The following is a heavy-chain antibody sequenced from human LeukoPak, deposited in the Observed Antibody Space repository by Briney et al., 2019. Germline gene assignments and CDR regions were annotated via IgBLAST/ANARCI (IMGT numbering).Heavy chain of an antibody. J-gene: IGHJ6*02. V-gene: IGHV4-34*01. CDR2: INHSGST. D-gene: IGHD6-13*01. CDR3: ASRIAAAGPIRYYYYGMDV. CDR1: GGSISSYY. Sequence: SETLSLTCTVSGGSISSYYWSWIRQPPGKGLEWIGEINHSGSTNYNPSLKSRVTISVDTSKNQFSLKLSSVTAADTAVYYCASRIAAAGPIRYYYYGMDVWGQGTTVTVSS.